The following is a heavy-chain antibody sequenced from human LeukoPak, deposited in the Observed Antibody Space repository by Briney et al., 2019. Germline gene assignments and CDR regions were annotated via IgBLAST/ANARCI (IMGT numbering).Heavy chain of an antibody. D-gene: IGHD3-16*02. V-gene: IGHV3-21*01. Sequence: PGGSLRLSCAASGFTFSSYSMAWVSQAPGKGLVWVSSMSDSSRHIHYTDSVEGRFTISRDNTKDSLYLQMNSLRDEDTAVYYCARLGLGTYDYVSGSYRDFGHWGHGILVTVSS. J-gene: IGHJ4*01. CDR1: GFTFSSYS. CDR3: ARLGLGTYDYVSGSYRDFGH. CDR2: MSDSSRHI.